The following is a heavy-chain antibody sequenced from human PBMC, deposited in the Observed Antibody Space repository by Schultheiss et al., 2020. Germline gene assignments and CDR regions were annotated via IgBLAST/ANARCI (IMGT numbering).Heavy chain of an antibody. D-gene: IGHD6-19*01. Sequence: GGSLRLSCAASGFTFDDYAMHWVRQAPGKGLEWVSGINWNSGSIDYADSVKGRFTISRDNAKNSLYLQMNSLRVEDTAVYYCAKDIPGQWLAAFDYWGQGT. CDR3: AKDIPGQWLAAFDY. CDR2: INWNSGSI. CDR1: GFTFDDYA. V-gene: IGHV3-9*01. J-gene: IGHJ4*02.